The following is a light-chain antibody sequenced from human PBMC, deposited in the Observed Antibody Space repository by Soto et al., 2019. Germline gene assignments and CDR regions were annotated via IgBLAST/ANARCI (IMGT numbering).Light chain of an antibody. V-gene: IGLV1-44*01. J-gene: IGLJ3*02. Sequence: QSVLTQPPSASGTPGQRVTISCSGASSNIGSNAVNWYQQLPGTAPQLLIHTNNQRHSGVPARFSGYKSATSASLAISGLQSEDEADYYCAAWDDSVNALVFGGGTKVAVL. CDR3: AAWDDSVNALV. CDR2: TNN. CDR1: SSNIGSNA.